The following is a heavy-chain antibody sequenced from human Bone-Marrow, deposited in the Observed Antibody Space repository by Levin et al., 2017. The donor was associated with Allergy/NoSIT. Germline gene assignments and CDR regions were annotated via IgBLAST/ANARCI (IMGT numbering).Heavy chain of an antibody. CDR3: ARAYSSSWPTVYYYYGMDV. D-gene: IGHD6-13*01. Sequence: GESLKISCAASGFTFSSYGMHWVRQAPGKGLEWVAVIWYDGSNKYYADSVKGRFTISRDNSKNTLYLQMNSLRAEDTAVYYCARAYSSSWPTVYYYYGMDVWGQGTTVTVSS. CDR2: IWYDGSNK. V-gene: IGHV3-33*01. CDR1: GFTFSSYG. J-gene: IGHJ6*02.